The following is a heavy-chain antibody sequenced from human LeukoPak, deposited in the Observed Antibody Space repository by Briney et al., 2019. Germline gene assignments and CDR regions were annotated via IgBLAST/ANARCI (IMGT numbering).Heavy chain of an antibody. D-gene: IGHD1-14*01. CDR2: ISASSSFI. CDR3: AAAPELPGWFDP. CDR1: GFTLSGYN. Sequence: GGSLRLSCASGFTLSGYNMNWVRRAPGKGLEWVASISASSSFIYYSDSVRGRFTISRDSPKKSLYLQMNNLRVEDTAVYFCAAAPELPGWFDPWGQGTLVTVSS. J-gene: IGHJ5*02. V-gene: IGHV3-21*01.